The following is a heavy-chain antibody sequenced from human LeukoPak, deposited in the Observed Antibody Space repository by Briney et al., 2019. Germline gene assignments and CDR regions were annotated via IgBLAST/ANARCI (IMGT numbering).Heavy chain of an antibody. Sequence: SETLSLTCTVSGGSISSYYWSWIRQPPGKGLGWIGYIHYSGSTNYNPSLTSRVTISVDTSKNQFSLKLSSVTAADTAVYYCARTTEGYCRGRSCYSYYYYMDVWGKGTTVTVSS. CDR2: IHYSGST. CDR3: ARTTEGYCRGRSCYSYYYYMDV. V-gene: IGHV4-59*01. J-gene: IGHJ6*03. D-gene: IGHD2-15*01. CDR1: GGSISSYY.